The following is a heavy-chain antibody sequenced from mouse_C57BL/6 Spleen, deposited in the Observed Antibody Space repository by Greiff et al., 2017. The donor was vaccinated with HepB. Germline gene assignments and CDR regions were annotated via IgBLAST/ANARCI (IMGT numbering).Heavy chain of an antibody. V-gene: IGHV5-17*01. D-gene: IGHD2-3*01. CDR1: GFTFSDYG. CDR3: AREGYDGYLYFDY. Sequence: EVKLQESGGGLVKPGGSLKLSCAASGFTFSDYGMHWVRQAPEKGLEWVAYISSGSSTIYYADTVKGRFTISRDNAKNTLFLQMTSLRSEDTAMYYCAREGYDGYLYFDYWGQGTTLTVSS. CDR2: ISSGSSTI. J-gene: IGHJ2*01.